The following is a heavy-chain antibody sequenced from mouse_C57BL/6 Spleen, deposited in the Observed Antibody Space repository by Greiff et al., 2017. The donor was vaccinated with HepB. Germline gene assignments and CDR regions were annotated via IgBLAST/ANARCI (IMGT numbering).Heavy chain of an antibody. CDR2: IYPGDGDT. V-gene: IGHV1-80*01. CDR1: GYAFSSYW. CDR3: ARRGFTTVVATDFDY. Sequence: QVQLQQSGAELVKPGASVKISCKASGYAFSSYWMNWVKQRPGKGLEWIGQIYPGDGDTNYNGKFKDKATLTADKSSSTAYMQLSSLTYEDSAVYYCARRGFTTVVATDFDYWGQGTTLTVSS. J-gene: IGHJ2*01. D-gene: IGHD1-1*01.